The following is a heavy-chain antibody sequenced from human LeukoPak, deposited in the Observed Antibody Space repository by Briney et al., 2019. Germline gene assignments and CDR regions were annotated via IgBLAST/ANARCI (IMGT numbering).Heavy chain of an antibody. CDR1: GFTFSNYA. V-gene: IGHV3-23*01. J-gene: IGHJ4*02. CDR2: ISSSGATT. D-gene: IGHD1-26*01. Sequence: RGSLRLSCAASGFTFSNYAMSWVRQAPGKGLQWVSTISSSGATTYYADSVKGRFTISRVNSKNTLYLQMSSLRAEDTAIYYCAKDQSGSSSDYWGQGTLVTVSS. CDR3: AKDQSGSSSDY.